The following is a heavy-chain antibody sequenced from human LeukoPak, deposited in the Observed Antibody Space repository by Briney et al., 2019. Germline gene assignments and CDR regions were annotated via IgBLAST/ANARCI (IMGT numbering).Heavy chain of an antibody. CDR3: ARDIENIDY. CDR2: IYYSGST. J-gene: IGHJ4*02. V-gene: IGHV4-39*07. CDR1: GGSISSSYYY. Sequence: SETLSLTCTVSGGSISSSYYYWGWIRQPPGKGLEWIGSIYYSGSTYYNPSLKSRVTISVDTSKNQFSLKLSSVTAADTAVYYCARDIENIDYWGQGTLVTVSS.